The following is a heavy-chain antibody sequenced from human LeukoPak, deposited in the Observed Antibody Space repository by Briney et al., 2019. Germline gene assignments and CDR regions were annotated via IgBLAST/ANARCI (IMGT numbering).Heavy chain of an antibody. D-gene: IGHD6-6*01. CDR1: GDTFTGYY. J-gene: IGHJ6*03. CDR3: ARGDLVRGYYYMDV. V-gene: IGHV1-2*02. Sequence: ASVKVTCKASGDTFTGYYMHWVRQAPGQGLEWMGWINPNSGDTNYAQKFQGRVTMTRDTSITTGYMELTTLRSDGPAVYFCARGDLVRGYYYMDVWGKGTTVTVSS. CDR2: INPNSGDT.